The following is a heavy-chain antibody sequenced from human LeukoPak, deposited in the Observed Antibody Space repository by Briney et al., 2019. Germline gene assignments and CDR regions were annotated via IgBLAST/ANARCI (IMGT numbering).Heavy chain of an antibody. CDR3: ARGAYCSGGRCYLDAFDI. CDR2: ISDSGDTF. J-gene: IGHJ3*02. Sequence: GGSLRLSCAASGFTFSDYYMTWIRQAPGKGLEWISYISDSGDTFYYVESVKGRFTISRDNAKNSLYLQMNSLRAEDTAVYYCARGAYCSGGRCYLDAFDIRGQGTMVTVSS. V-gene: IGHV3-11*04. CDR1: GFTFSDYY. D-gene: IGHD2-15*01.